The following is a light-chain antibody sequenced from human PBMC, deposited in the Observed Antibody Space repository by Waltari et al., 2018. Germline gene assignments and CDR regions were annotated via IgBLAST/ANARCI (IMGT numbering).Light chain of an antibody. Sequence: QSVLTQPPSVSGAPGQRVTISRTGTSSNFGAGYDVPWYQHLTGRAPKLLIKENRNRPSGVPDRFSGSKSGTVASLAITGLQPEDEADYYCQSFDTGLGGSVFGTGTKVSVL. J-gene: IGLJ1*01. CDR2: ENR. CDR3: QSFDTGLGGSV. CDR1: SSNFGAGYD. V-gene: IGLV1-40*01.